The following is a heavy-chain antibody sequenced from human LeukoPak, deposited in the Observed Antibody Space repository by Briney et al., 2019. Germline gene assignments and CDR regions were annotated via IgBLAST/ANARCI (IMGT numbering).Heavy chain of an antibody. V-gene: IGHV4-59*08. CDR2: IYYSGST. Sequence: SETLSLTCTVSGGPISSYYWSWIRQPPGKGLEWIGYIYYSGSTNYNPSLKSRVTISVDTSKNQFSLKLSSVTAADTAVYYCARDSGYALAYGMDVWGQGTTVTVSS. D-gene: IGHD5-12*01. CDR1: GGPISSYY. J-gene: IGHJ6*02. CDR3: ARDSGYALAYGMDV.